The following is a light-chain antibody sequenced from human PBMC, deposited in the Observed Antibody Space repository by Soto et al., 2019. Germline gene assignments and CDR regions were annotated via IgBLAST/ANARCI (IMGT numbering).Light chain of an antibody. J-gene: IGKJ3*01. Sequence: DIVMTQSPLSLPVTPGEPASISCRSSQSLLHSNGYNYLDRYLQKPGQSPQLLIYLGSNRASGVPDRFSGSGSGTDFTLKISRVEAEDVGVYYCMQALQTPFAFGPGTRWIS. CDR1: QSLLHSNGYNY. CDR2: LGS. V-gene: IGKV2-28*01. CDR3: MQALQTPFA.